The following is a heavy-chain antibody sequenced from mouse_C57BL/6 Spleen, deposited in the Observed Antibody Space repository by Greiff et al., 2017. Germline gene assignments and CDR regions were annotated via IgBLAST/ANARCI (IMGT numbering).Heavy chain of an antibody. CDR3: ARTAQGYFDY. CDR1: GFTFSSYG. J-gene: IGHJ2*01. V-gene: IGHV5-6*01. D-gene: IGHD3-2*02. Sequence: EVMLVESGGDLVKPGGSLKLSCAASGFTFSSYGMSWVRQTPDKRLEWVATSSSGGSYTYYPDSVKGRFTISRDNAKNTLYLQMSSLKSEDTAMDYCARTAQGYFDYWGQGTTLTVSS. CDR2: SSSGGSYT.